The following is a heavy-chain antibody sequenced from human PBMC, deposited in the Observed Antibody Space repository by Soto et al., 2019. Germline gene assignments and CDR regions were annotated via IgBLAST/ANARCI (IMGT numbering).Heavy chain of an antibody. D-gene: IGHD2-8*02. Sequence: ASVKVSCKASGYIFTSYYMHWVRQAPGQGLEWMGIINPSGGSTSYAQKFQGRVTMTRDTSTSTVYMELSSLRSEDTAVYYCAREGQLTGGFDYWGQGTLVTVSS. CDR3: AREGQLTGGFDY. V-gene: IGHV1-46*01. J-gene: IGHJ4*02. CDR2: INPSGGST. CDR1: GYIFTSYY.